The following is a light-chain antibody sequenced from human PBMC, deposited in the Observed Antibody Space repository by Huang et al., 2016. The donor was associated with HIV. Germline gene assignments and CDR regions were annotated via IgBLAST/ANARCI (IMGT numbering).Light chain of an antibody. CDR1: QNVRNN. V-gene: IGKV3D-15*01. J-gene: IGKJ4*01. CDR2: ETS. Sequence: EIMMTQSPATLSVSPGERASLSCRASQNVRNNLAWYRQKTGQAPRPLIYETSTTASGIPARFSCSGSATDFTLTISGLQSEDFAIYDCQQYDKWPPGLTFGGGTKVEI. CDR3: QQYDKWPPGLT.